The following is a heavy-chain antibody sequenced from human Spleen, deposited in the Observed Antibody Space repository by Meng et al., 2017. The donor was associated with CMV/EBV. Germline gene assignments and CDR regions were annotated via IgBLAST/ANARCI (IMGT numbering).Heavy chain of an antibody. D-gene: IGHD6-19*01. Sequence: GGAFTSYAIRWVRQAPGQGLEWMGAIIPIFDTSNYAPKFQGRVTITTDESLSTAYMELSSLRSEDTALYYCATGDSTGWYQFSWFDPWGQGTLVTVSS. CDR3: ATGDSTGWYQFSWFDP. CDR2: IIPIFDTS. J-gene: IGHJ5*02. CDR1: GGAFTSYA. V-gene: IGHV1-69*05.